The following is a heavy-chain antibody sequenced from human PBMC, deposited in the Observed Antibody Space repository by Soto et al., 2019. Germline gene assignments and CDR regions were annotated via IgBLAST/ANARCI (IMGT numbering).Heavy chain of an antibody. CDR2: ISYDGSNK. D-gene: IGHD6-19*01. CDR3: VKDGSSGWPYYYGLDV. CDR1: GFTFSSYG. Sequence: QVQLVESGGGVVQPGRSLRLSCAASGFTFSSYGMHWVRQAPGKGLEWVAVISYDGSNKFYADSVKGRFTISRDNSKNTLYLQMSSLRAEDPAVYYCVKDGSSGWPYYYGLDVWGQWTTVTVSS. V-gene: IGHV3-30*18. J-gene: IGHJ6*02.